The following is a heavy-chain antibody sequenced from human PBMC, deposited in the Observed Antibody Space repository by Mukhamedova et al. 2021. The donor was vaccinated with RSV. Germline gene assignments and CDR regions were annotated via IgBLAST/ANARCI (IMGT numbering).Heavy chain of an antibody. CDR3: ARHGYSSGWYGFEDY. V-gene: IGHV4-39*01. Sequence: KSRVTISVDTSKNQFSLKLSSVTAADTAVYYCARHGYSSGWYGFEDYWGQGTLVTVSS. J-gene: IGHJ4*02. D-gene: IGHD6-19*01.